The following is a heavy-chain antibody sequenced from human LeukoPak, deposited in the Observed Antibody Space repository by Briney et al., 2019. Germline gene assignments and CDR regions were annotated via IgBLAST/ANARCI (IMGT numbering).Heavy chain of an antibody. CDR2: IYHLGST. CDR1: GGSISSSHW. V-gene: IGHV4-4*02. D-gene: IGHD1/OR15-1a*01. J-gene: IGHJ6*02. CDR3: ARGSLEHIPDNRYYHNGLDV. Sequence: SGTLSLTCAVSGGSISSSHWWNWVRQSPGKGLEWIGEIYHLGSTDYNPSLKSRVTISVDKFKNQFSLELASVTAADTAVYYCARGSLEHIPDNRYYHNGLDVWGQGTTVTVS.